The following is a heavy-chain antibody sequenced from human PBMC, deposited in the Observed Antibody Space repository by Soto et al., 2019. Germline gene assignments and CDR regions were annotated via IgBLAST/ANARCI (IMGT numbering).Heavy chain of an antibody. J-gene: IGHJ4*01. D-gene: IGHD5-12*01. Sequence: QVQLVQSGAEVRKPGSSVKVSCQASGGTFSNSTVTWVRQAPGQGLEWMGRLIPILGLANYSQKYRGRRNITADKSTTTAYMELRSLRSEDTAINYCARFKVGDDYWGHGTLVTVSS. CDR2: LIPILGLA. CDR3: ARFKVGDDY. CDR1: GGTFSNST. V-gene: IGHV1-69*02.